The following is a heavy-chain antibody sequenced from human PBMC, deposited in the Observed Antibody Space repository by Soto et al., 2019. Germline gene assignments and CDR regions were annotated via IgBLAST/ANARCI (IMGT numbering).Heavy chain of an antibody. CDR3: AKEAGRYCSSTSCYWNWFDP. CDR1: GFTFSSYG. D-gene: IGHD2-2*01. CDR2: ISYDGSNK. Sequence: PGGSLRLSCAASGFTFSSYGMHWVRQAPGKGLEWVAVISYDGSNKYYADSVKGRFTISRDNSKNTLYLQMNSPRAEDTAVYYCAKEAGRYCSSTSCYWNWFDPWGQGTLVTVSS. V-gene: IGHV3-30*18. J-gene: IGHJ5*02.